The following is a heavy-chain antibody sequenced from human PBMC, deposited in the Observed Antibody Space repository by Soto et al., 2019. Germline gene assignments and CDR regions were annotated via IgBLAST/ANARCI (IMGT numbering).Heavy chain of an antibody. Sequence: QVQLVESGGGVVQPGRSLRLSCAASGYTFSSYGMHWVRQAPGKGLEWVAVISSDGSKKYYVDSVKGRFTISRDDSKNTVYLQMNSRRGEDTAVYYCTRDQSSAFHHWGQGTLVTVSS. CDR2: ISSDGSKK. J-gene: IGHJ4*02. CDR1: GYTFSSYG. CDR3: TRDQSSAFHH. D-gene: IGHD6-19*01. V-gene: IGHV3-30*03.